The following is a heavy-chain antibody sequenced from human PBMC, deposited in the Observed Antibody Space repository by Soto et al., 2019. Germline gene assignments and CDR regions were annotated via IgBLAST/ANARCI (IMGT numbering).Heavy chain of an antibody. CDR3: EKVLYRSSCYYHYYRMDV. J-gene: IGHJ6*02. CDR2: ISYDGGNK. D-gene: IGHD6-13*01. V-gene: IGHV3-30*18. CDR1: GFTFGSYG. Sequence: GGSLRLGCAASGFTFGSYGMQWVRQGRGKGLEWMAFISYDGGNKYEADAVKGRFTISRDNSKHTLYLQINSPRAEDTAVYYSEKVLYRSSCYYHYYRMDVWGQAPPVT.